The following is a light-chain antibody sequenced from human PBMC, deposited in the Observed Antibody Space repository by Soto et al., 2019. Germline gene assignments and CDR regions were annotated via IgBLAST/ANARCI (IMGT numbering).Light chain of an antibody. CDR2: EVS. CDR1: SSDVGAYNY. J-gene: IGLJ1*01. Sequence: QLVLTQPASVSGSPGQSITISCTGTSSDVGAYNYISWYQQYPGTAPKIMIYEVSSRPSGVSHRFSGSKSGNTASLTISGLQPEDEADYYCSSFTSRSTFNYVLGTGPKLTV. V-gene: IGLV2-14*01. CDR3: SSFTSRSTFNYV.